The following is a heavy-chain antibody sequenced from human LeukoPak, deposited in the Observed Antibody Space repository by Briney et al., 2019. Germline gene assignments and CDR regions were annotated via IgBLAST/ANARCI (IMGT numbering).Heavy chain of an antibody. D-gene: IGHD3-10*01. J-gene: IGHJ5*02. CDR2: TIPIFGTA. CDR1: GGTVSRYP. Sequence: GASVKVSCKASGGTVSRYPISWVRQAPGQGLEWMGGTIPIFGTANYAQKFQGRVTITADESTSTAYMELSSLRSEDTAVYYCARHSVLAARQWFGESPTAMRGTDWFDPWGQGTLVTVSS. CDR3: ARHSVLAARQWFGESPTAMRGTDWFDP. V-gene: IGHV1-69*13.